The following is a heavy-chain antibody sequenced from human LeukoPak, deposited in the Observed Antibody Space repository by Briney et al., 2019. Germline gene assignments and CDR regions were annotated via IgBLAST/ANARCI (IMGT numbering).Heavy chain of an antibody. V-gene: IGHV1-3*01. CDR2: INAGNGNT. CDR3: ARGGPAANDY. J-gene: IGHJ4*02. Sequence: ASVTVSCTASGGTFSSYAISWVRQAPGQGLEWMGWINAGNGNTKYSQKFQGRVTITRDTSASTAYMELSSLRSEDTAVYYCARGGPAANDYWGQGTLVTVSS. CDR1: GGTFSSYA. D-gene: IGHD2-2*01.